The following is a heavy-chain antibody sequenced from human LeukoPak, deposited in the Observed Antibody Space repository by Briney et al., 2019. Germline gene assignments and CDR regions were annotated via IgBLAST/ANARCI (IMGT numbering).Heavy chain of an antibody. V-gene: IGHV1-2*02. Sequence: PLASVKVSCKASGYTFTGYYVHWVRQAPGQGLEWMGWINPNNGGTNYAQKFQGRVTMTRNTSISTAYMELSSLRSEDTAVYYCARTYSSGWYDPWGQGTLVTVSS. D-gene: IGHD6-19*01. CDR2: INPNNGGT. J-gene: IGHJ5*02. CDR1: GYTFTGYY. CDR3: ARTYSSGWYDP.